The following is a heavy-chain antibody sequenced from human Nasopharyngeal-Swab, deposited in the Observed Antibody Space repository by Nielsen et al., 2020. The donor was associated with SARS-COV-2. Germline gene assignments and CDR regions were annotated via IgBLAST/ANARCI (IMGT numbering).Heavy chain of an antibody. CDR1: GFTFSSYA. Sequence: GESLKISCAASGFTFSSYAMHWARQAPGKGLEWVAVISYDGSNKYYADSVKGRFTISRDNSKNTLYLQMNSLRAEDTAVYYCAKDGDSGYSYGSYYGMDVWGQGTTVTVSS. J-gene: IGHJ6*02. CDR2: ISYDGSNK. CDR3: AKDGDSGYSYGSYYGMDV. V-gene: IGHV3-30-3*01. D-gene: IGHD5-18*01.